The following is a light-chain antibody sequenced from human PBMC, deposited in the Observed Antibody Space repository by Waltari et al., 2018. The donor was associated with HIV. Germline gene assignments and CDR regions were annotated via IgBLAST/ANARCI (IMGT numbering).Light chain of an antibody. J-gene: IGLJ1*01. V-gene: IGLV2-23*02. CDR1: SSDVGSYNL. CDR2: EVN. CDR3: CSHAGSSIYFV. Sequence: QSAMTQPASVSGSPGQSITISCTGPSSDVGSYNLVSWYQQHTGKAPKVMIYEVNKRPSGVSNRFSGSKSGNTASLTISGLQAEDEAEYYCCSHAGSSIYFVFGTGTKVTVL.